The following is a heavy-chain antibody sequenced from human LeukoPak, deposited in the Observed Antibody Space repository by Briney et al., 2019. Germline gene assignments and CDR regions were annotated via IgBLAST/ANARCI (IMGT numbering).Heavy chain of an antibody. CDR1: GGTFSSYA. CDR2: ITPIFGTA. J-gene: IGHJ4*02. CDR3: ARERAIYDILTGYFDY. Sequence: ASVKVSCKASGGTFSSYAISWVRQAPGRGLEWMGGITPIFGTANYAQKFQGRVTITADESTSTAYMELSSLRSEDTAVYYCARERAIYDILTGYFDYWGQGTLVTVSS. V-gene: IGHV1-69*13. D-gene: IGHD3-9*01.